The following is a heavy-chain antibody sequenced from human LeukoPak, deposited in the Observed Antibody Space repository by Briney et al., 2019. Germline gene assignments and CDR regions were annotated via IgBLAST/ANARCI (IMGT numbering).Heavy chain of an antibody. CDR3: ARDHFGKVVTDRYYMDV. CDR1: GFTFSSYA. CDR2: ISGSGGST. J-gene: IGHJ6*03. Sequence: PGGSLRLSCAASGFTFSSYAMSWVRQAPGKGLEWVSAISGSGGSTYYADSVKGRFTISRDNSKNSLYLQMNSLRAEDTAVYYCARDHFGKVVTDRYYMDVWGKGTTVTVSS. D-gene: IGHD2-21*02. V-gene: IGHV3-23*01.